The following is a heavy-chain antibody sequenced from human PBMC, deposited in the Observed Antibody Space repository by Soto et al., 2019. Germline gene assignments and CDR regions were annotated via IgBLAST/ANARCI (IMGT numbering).Heavy chain of an antibody. CDR2: INADGGST. CDR3: IKVLTRGVGVPRFYFDS. Sequence: GGSLRLSCAASGFTFSNDCMHWVRQAPGKGLEWVSRINADGGSTHYADSVRGRFTISRDNAKNTLFLQLNSLRVEDTAIYYCIKVLTRGVGVPRFYFDSWGQGTLVTVSS. J-gene: IGHJ4*02. CDR1: GFTFSNDC. V-gene: IGHV3-74*01. D-gene: IGHD3-9*01.